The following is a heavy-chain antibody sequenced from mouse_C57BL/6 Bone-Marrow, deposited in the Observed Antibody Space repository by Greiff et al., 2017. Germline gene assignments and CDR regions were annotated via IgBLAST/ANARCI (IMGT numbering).Heavy chain of an antibody. CDR1: GYTFTSYG. D-gene: IGHD2-1*01. Sequence: VQLQQSGAELARPGASVKLSCKASGYTFTSYGISWVKQRTGQGLEWIGEIYPRSGNTYYNEKFKGKATLTADKSSSTAYMELRSLTSEDSAVYFCARIYYGNCEGLDYWGQGTTLTVSS. CDR2: IYPRSGNT. J-gene: IGHJ2*01. V-gene: IGHV1-81*01. CDR3: ARIYYGNCEGLDY.